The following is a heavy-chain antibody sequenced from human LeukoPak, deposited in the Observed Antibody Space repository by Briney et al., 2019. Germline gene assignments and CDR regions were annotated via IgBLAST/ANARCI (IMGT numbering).Heavy chain of an antibody. CDR1: GDTFKSYG. CDR3: AAALYLGQLLSAFDF. V-gene: IGHV1-69*04. J-gene: IGHJ4*02. Sequence: SVKVSCKASGDTFKSYGISWVRQAPGQGLEWMGRIIPIVDETDYTQKFQGRVTFTADKSTSTAYMELSGLTSEDTAVYYCAAALYLGQLLSAFDFWGQGTPVIVSS. CDR2: IIPIVDET. D-gene: IGHD3-10*01.